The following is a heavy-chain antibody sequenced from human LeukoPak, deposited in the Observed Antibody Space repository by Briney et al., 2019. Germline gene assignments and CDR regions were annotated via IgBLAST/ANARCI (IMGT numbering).Heavy chain of an antibody. J-gene: IGHJ5*02. D-gene: IGHD2-15*01. CDR1: GYSFISHW. CDR2: IYPGDSDT. CDR3: ARLFRNCSGGSCYSDWFDP. V-gene: IGHV5-51*01. Sequence: GESLKISCKGSGYSFISHWIGWVRQMPGKGLEWMGMIYPGDSDTRYSPSFQGQVTISADKSISTAYLQWSSLKASDTAMYYCARLFRNCSGGSCYSDWFDPWGQGTLVTVSS.